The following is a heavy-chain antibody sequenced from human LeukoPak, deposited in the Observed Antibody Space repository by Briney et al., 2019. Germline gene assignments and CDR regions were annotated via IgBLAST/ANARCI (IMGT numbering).Heavy chain of an antibody. CDR3: AREVRFLEWPEYYYYYMDV. J-gene: IGHJ6*03. Sequence: SETLSLTCTVSGYSISSGYYWGWIRQPPGKGLEWIGSIYHGGNTYYNPSLKSRVTISVDTSKNQFSLKLSSVTAADTAVYYCAREVRFLEWPEYYYYYMDVWGKGTTVTVSS. CDR2: IYHGGNT. V-gene: IGHV4-38-2*02. CDR1: GYSISSGYY. D-gene: IGHD3-3*01.